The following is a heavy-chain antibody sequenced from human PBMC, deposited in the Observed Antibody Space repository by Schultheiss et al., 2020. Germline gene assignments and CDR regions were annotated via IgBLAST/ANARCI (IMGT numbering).Heavy chain of an antibody. D-gene: IGHD6-13*01. CDR3: ARDQQGRSSSWYFLQY. CDR1: GYTFTSYG. J-gene: IGHJ4*02. Sequence: ASVKVSCKASGYTFTSYGISWVRQAPGQGLEWMGWISAYNGNTDYAQKLQGRVTMTTDTSTSTAYMELSSLRSEDTAVYYCARDQQGRSSSWYFLQYWGQGTLVTVSS. CDR2: ISAYNGNT. V-gene: IGHV1-18*01.